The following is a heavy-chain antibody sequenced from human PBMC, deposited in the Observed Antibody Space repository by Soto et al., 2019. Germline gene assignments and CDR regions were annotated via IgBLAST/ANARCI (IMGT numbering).Heavy chain of an antibody. D-gene: IGHD6-19*01. V-gene: IGHV1-18*04. CDR2: ISAYNGNT. CDR1: GYTFTSYG. Sequence: ASVKVSCKASGYTFTSYGISWVRQAPGQGLEWMGWISAYNGNTNYAQKLQGRVTMTTDTSTSTAYMELRGLRSDDTAVYYCAREVAVAGSLVYFQHWGQGTLVTVSS. J-gene: IGHJ1*01. CDR3: AREVAVAGSLVYFQH.